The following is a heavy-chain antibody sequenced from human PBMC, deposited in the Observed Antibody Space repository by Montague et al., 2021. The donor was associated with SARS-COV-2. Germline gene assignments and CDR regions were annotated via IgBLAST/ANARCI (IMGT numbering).Heavy chain of an antibody. J-gene: IGHJ4*02. V-gene: IGHV3-7*01. D-gene: IGHD7-27*01. CDR3: AKDKWGGLDY. Sequence: SLRLSCAASGFTFSPYWMSWVRQVPGKGLEWVANIKEDGTEKYYVDSVKGRFTISRDNAKSSLFLHMNSLRADDTAVYYCAKDKWGGLDYWGQGTLVTVSS. CDR1: GFTFSPYW. CDR2: IKEDGTEK.